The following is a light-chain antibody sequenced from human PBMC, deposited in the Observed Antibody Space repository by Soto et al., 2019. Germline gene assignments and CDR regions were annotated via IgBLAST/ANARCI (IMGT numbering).Light chain of an antibody. J-gene: IGLJ1*01. V-gene: IGLV2-14*03. Sequence: QSALTQPASVSGFPVQSITISCTGTSLDVGGYDYVSWYRQHPGQAPELMIYDVSNRPSGVSSRFSGSKYGNTASLTISGLQAEDEADYYCTSYTSGFTHIFGTGTKLTVL. CDR3: TSYTSGFTHI. CDR2: DVS. CDR1: SLDVGGYDY.